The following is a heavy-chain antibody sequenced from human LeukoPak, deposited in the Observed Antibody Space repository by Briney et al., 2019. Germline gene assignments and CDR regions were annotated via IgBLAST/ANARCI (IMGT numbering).Heavy chain of an antibody. CDR3: ARSAAGHRYYFDY. Sequence: SETLSLTCTVSSGSISDDYWSWIRQPPGKGLEWIGYVYYNGKTSYNPSLESRVTISVDTSKNQFSLTVNSVTAADTAVYYCARSAAGHRYYFDYWGQGTPVTVSS. J-gene: IGHJ4*02. CDR2: VYYNGKT. CDR1: SGSISDDY. V-gene: IGHV4-59*01. D-gene: IGHD1-14*01.